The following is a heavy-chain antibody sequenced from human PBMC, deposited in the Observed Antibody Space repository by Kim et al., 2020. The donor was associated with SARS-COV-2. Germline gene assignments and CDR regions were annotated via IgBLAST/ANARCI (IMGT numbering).Heavy chain of an antibody. J-gene: IGHJ4*02. CDR3: AKKVRTEYSSGRMIDY. V-gene: IGHV3-23*01. Sequence: SVKGRLAITRDNSNNTLYLQMNSLRAEDTAVYYCAKKVRTEYSSGRMIDYWGQGTLVTVSS. D-gene: IGHD6-19*01.